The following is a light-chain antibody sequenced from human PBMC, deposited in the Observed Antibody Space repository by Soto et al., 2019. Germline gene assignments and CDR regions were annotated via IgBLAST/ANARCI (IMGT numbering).Light chain of an antibody. V-gene: IGKV3-11*01. Sequence: EIVLTQSPATLSLSPGERATLSCRASQSVSSYLAWYQQKPGQAPRLLIYDASNRATGIPDRFSGSGSRTDFTLTISSLEPEDFAVYYCQQRSNSFTFGPGTKVDIK. CDR1: QSVSSY. J-gene: IGKJ3*01. CDR2: DAS. CDR3: QQRSNSFT.